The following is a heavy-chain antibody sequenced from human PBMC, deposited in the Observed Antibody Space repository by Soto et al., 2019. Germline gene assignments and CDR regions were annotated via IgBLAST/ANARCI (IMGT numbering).Heavy chain of an antibody. Sequence: QVQLVQSGDEVKKPGASVEVSCKASGYIFVNYGIAWVRQAPGQGLEWMGWISHYTGNTHSATKVQGRLTMTTDTSTSTADMDLGSLTSDDTAVYYCVMVDNYVTPTPQDVWGQGTTVTVSS. J-gene: IGHJ6*02. V-gene: IGHV1-18*01. CDR2: ISHYTGNT. CDR1: GYIFVNYG. D-gene: IGHD3-16*01. CDR3: VMVDNYVTPTPQDV.